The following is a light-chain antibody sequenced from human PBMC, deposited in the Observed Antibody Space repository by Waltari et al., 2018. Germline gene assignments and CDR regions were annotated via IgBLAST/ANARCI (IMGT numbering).Light chain of an antibody. CDR2: TND. Sequence: QSVLAQPPSASGTPGPGVTISCSGSSSNIGGNAVSWYQQFPGTAPKLLIYTNDQRPSGVPDRFSASKSGTSASLAISGLQSEDEAHYYCAAWDDTLNGRVFGGGTKVTVL. V-gene: IGLV1-44*01. J-gene: IGLJ3*02. CDR3: AAWDDTLNGRV. CDR1: SSNIGGNA.